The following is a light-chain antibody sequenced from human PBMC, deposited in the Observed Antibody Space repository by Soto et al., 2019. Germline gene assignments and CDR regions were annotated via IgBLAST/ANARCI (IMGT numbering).Light chain of an antibody. J-gene: IGKJ1*01. V-gene: IGKV3-20*01. CDR3: QQYDNAPQT. CDR1: QSVGRNY. Sequence: EIVLTQSPGTLSLSPGERATLSCRASQSVGRNYLAWYQQKPGQAPRLLIHRISTRATGIPDRFSGSGFATDFTLTISRVEPEDFAVYYCQQYDNAPQTFGQGTKVDIK. CDR2: RIS.